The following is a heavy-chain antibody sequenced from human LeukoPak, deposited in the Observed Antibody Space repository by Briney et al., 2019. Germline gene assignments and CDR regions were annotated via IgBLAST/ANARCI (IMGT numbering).Heavy chain of an antibody. D-gene: IGHD1-26*01. CDR2: ISSSSSYI. CDR3: ASSGRSQSGSPEYYFDY. Sequence: GGSLRLSCAASGFTFSSYSMNWVRQAPGKGLEWVSSISSSSSYIYYADSVKGRFTISRDNAKNSLYLQMSSLRAEDTAVYYCASSGRSQSGSPEYYFDYWGQGTLVTVSS. CDR1: GFTFSSYS. J-gene: IGHJ4*02. V-gene: IGHV3-21*01.